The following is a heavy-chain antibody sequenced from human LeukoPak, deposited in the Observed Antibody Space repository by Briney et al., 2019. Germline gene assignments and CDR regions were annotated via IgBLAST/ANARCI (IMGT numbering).Heavy chain of an antibody. CDR2: INSDGSST. CDR1: GFTFSSYW. J-gene: IGHJ3*02. D-gene: IGHD6-6*01. CDR3: ARKGYSSSSGAFDI. V-gene: IGHV3-74*01. Sequence: GGSLRLSCAASGFTFSSYWMHWVRHAPGKGLVWVSRINSDGSSTSYADSVKGRFTISRDNAKNTLYLQMNSLRAEDTAVYYCARKGYSSSSGAFDIWGQGTMVTVSS.